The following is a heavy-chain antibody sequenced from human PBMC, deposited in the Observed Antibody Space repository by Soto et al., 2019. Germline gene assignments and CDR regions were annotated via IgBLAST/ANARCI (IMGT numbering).Heavy chain of an antibody. Sequence: ASVKVSCKVSGYTLTELSMHWVRQAPGKGLEWMGGFDPEDGETIYAQKFKGRVTMTEDTSTDTAYMELSSLRSEDTAVYYCATAVLRYFDWLLPYYFDYWGQGTLVTVSS. CDR1: GYTLTELS. CDR2: FDPEDGET. V-gene: IGHV1-24*01. J-gene: IGHJ4*02. CDR3: ATAVLRYFDWLLPYYFDY. D-gene: IGHD3-9*01.